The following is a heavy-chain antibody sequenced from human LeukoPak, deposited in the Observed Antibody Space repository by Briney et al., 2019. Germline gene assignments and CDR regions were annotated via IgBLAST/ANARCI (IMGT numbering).Heavy chain of an antibody. CDR2: IYPYNGNT. Sequence: ASVKVSCKASGYTFNNYAVSWVRQAPGQGLEWMGCIYPYNGNTNYAKNVQGRVTMTTDTPTNTAYMELMSLRSDDTAVYYCAREGDYFGSGSYSKDWGQGTLVTVSS. CDR3: AREGDYFGSGSYSKD. D-gene: IGHD3-10*01. J-gene: IGHJ4*02. CDR1: GYTFNNYA. V-gene: IGHV1-18*01.